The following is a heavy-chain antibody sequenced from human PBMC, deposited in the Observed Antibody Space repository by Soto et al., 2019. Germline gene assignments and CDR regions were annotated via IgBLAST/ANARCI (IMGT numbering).Heavy chain of an antibody. V-gene: IGHV4-30-2*01. D-gene: IGHD2-2*01. CDR1: GGSISSGGYS. Sequence: PSETLSLTCAVSGGSISSGGYSWSCIRQPPGKGLEWIVYIYHSGSTCYNPSLKSRFTISVDRSKNQFSLKLSSVTAADTAVYYCDREGSSTTRGYYGMDVWGQGTTVTVYS. CDR3: DREGSSTTRGYYGMDV. CDR2: IYHSGST. J-gene: IGHJ6*02.